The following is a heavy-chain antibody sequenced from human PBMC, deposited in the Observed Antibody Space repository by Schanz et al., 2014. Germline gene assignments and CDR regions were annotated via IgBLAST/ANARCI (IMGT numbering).Heavy chain of an antibody. CDR2: INGYNGHT. Sequence: QVQLVQSEAEVKKPGSSVKVSCKASGGTFSSYTISWVRQAPGQGLEWMGWINGYNGHTLYAQKFQGRVTMTTDTSTSTSYMELTSLRFDDTAVYYCARDFSAYVGNYFDYWGQGTLVTASS. V-gene: IGHV1-18*01. CDR1: GGTFSSYT. D-gene: IGHD5-12*01. J-gene: IGHJ4*02. CDR3: ARDFSAYVGNYFDY.